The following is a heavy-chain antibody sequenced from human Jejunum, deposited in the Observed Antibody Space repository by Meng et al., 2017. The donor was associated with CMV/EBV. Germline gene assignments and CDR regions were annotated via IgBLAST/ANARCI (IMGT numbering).Heavy chain of an antibody. CDR1: FPPSY. CDR2: IDPSSGGT. D-gene: IGHD3/OR15-3a*01. V-gene: IGHV1-2*02. Sequence: FPPSYIPWVRQAPGQGLEWMGWIDPSSGGTKYPQTFQGRVTMTSDTSMTTAYLELSRLRSDDTAIYYCARSEFWNSFYNHIDFDSWGQGTLVTVSS. CDR3: ARSEFWNSFYNHIDFDS. J-gene: IGHJ4*02.